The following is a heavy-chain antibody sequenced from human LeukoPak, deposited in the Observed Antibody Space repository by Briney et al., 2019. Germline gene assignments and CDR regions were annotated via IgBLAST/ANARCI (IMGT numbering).Heavy chain of an antibody. CDR2: IYYSGST. J-gene: IGHJ6*03. CDR3: ARGTLAAAGYKDYYYYYYVDV. Sequence: PSETLSLTCTVSGGSIGSYYWSWIRQSPEKGLEWIGYIYYSGSTNYNPSLKSRVTISVDTSKNQFSLKLSSVTAADTAVYYCARGTLAAAGYKDYYYYYYVDVWGKGTTVTVSS. CDR1: GGSIGSYY. D-gene: IGHD6-13*01. V-gene: IGHV4-59*01.